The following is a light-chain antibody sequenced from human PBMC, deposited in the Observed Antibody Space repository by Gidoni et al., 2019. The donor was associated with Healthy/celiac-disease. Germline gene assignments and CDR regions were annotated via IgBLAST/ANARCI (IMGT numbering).Light chain of an antibody. V-gene: IGKV3-15*01. CDR3: QQYNNWPPYT. Sequence: EIVMTQSPATLSVSPGDSATLSCRASQSVSSNLAWYQQKPGQAPRLLIYGASTRATGIPARFSGSGSGTEFTLTISSLQSEDFAVYYCQQYNNWPPYTFXQXTKLEIK. J-gene: IGKJ2*01. CDR1: QSVSSN. CDR2: GAS.